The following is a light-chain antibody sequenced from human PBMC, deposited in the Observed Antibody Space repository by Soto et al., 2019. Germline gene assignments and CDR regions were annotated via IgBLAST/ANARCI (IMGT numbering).Light chain of an antibody. J-gene: IGKJ1*01. CDR1: QSVGSTY. CDR3: QQYGSSSWT. CDR2: GAS. V-gene: IGKV3-20*01. Sequence: EIVLTQSPGTLSLSPGERATLSCRASQSVGSTYLAWYQQKPGQAPRLLIYGASSRPTGIPDRFSGSGSGTDFSLTISRLEPEDFAVYYCQQYGSSSWTFGQGTKVDI.